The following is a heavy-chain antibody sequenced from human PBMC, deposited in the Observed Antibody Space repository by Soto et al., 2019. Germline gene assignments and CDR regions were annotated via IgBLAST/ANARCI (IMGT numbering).Heavy chain of an antibody. Sequence: QVQLRQWGAGLLKPSETLSLTSAADGGFFSGCYWSWIRRPPGKGLEWLGEINHSGSTNYNPAHKRRGNISVATSTNQFALKLRTVTAADTAVYYCARGLVVYARGYYYYYGMDVWGQGTTVTVSS. CDR1: GGFFSGCY. CDR2: INHSGST. CDR3: ARGLVVYARGYYYYYGMDV. D-gene: IGHD2-8*01. J-gene: IGHJ6*02. V-gene: IGHV4-34*01.